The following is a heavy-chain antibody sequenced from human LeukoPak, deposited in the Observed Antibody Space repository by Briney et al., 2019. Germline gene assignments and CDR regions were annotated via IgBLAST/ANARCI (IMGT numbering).Heavy chain of an antibody. CDR3: AKGSSGWSLDY. CDR1: GGTFSSYA. CDR2: SIPIFGTA. V-gene: IGHV1-69*05. D-gene: IGHD6-19*01. Sequence: ASVKVSCKASGGTFSSYAISWVRQAPGQGLEWMGGSIPIFGTANYAQKFQGRVTITTDESTSTAYMELSSLRSDDTAVYYCAKGSSGWSLDYWGQGTLVTVSS. J-gene: IGHJ4*02.